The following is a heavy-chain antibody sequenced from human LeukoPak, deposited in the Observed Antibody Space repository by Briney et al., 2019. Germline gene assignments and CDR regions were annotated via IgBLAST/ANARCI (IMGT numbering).Heavy chain of an antibody. CDR3: ARYGGDSDWYFDL. V-gene: IGHV4-28*01. D-gene: IGHD4-23*01. Sequence: SDTLSLTCAVSGYSISSRNWWGWIRQPPGKGLEWIGHIFYSGDTYYSPSLTSRVTMSIDTSQNQFSLQLTSVTAVDTAVYFCARYGGDSDWYFDLWGRGTLVTVSS. J-gene: IGHJ2*01. CDR1: GYSISSRNW. CDR2: IFYSGDT.